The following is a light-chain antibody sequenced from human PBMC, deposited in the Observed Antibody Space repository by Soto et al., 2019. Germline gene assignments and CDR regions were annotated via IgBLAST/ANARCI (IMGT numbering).Light chain of an antibody. CDR3: QHYNSYSEA. Sequence: DIQMTQSPSTLSGSVGDRVTITCRASQTISSWLAWYQQKPGKAPKLLLYKASTLESRVPSRFSGSGSGTEFTLTISSLQTDDFATYYCQHYNSYSEAFGQGTKVELK. CDR1: QTISSW. CDR2: KAS. V-gene: IGKV1-5*03. J-gene: IGKJ1*01.